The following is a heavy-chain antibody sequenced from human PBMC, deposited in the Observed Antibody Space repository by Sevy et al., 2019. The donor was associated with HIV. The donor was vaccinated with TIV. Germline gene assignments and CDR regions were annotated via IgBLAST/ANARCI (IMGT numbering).Heavy chain of an antibody. CDR3: VRAIALAVAW. Sequence: GGSLRLSCAASGFTISSCWMHWVRQAPGKGLEWVANINQDGSATYYADSVKGRFTISRDNMRNFLYLQMSRVTVEDTARYYCVRAIALAVAWWGQGTLVTVSS. D-gene: IGHD6-19*01. CDR2: INQDGSAT. CDR1: GFTISSCW. J-gene: IGHJ4*02. V-gene: IGHV3-7*01.